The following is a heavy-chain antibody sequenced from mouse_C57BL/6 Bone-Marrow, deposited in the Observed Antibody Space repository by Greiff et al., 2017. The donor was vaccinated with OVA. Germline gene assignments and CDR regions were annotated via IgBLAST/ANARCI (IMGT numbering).Heavy chain of an antibody. Sequence: ESGPGLVKPSQSLSLTCSVTGYSITSGYYWNWIRQFPGNKLEWMGYISYDGSNNYNPSLKNRISITRDTSTNQFFLKLNSVTTEDTATYYCARVYDYDWYFDVWGTGTTVTVSS. CDR3: ARVYDYDWYFDV. D-gene: IGHD2-4*01. V-gene: IGHV3-6*01. CDR2: ISYDGSN. CDR1: GYSITSGYY. J-gene: IGHJ1*03.